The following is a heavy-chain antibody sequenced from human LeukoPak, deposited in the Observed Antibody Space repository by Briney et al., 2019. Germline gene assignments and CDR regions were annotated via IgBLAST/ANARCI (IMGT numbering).Heavy chain of an antibody. D-gene: IGHD3-10*01. CDR2: INRDGSNT. V-gene: IGHV3-74*01. J-gene: IGHJ4*02. Sequence: GGSLRLSCAASGSTFGNYYMSWVRQAPGKGLVWVSRINRDGSNTDYADSVKGRFTISRDNAKNTLYLQMNSLSAEDTAVYYCAREETMGYWGQGTLVTVSS. CDR1: GSTFGNYY. CDR3: AREETMGY.